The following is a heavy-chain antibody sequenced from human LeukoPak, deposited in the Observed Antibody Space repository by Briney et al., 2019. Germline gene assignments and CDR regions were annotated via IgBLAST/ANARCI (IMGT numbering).Heavy chain of an antibody. CDR1: GYSISSGYY. J-gene: IGHJ4*02. CDR2: IYHSGST. D-gene: IGHD3-22*01. CDR3: ARASYYDSSSTFDY. V-gene: IGHV4-38-2*02. Sequence: SETLSLICTVSGYSISSGYYWGWIRPPPGKGLEWIGSIYHSGSTYYNPSLKSRVTISVDKSKNQFSLKLSSVTAADTAVYYCARASYYDSSSTFDYWGQGTLVTVSS.